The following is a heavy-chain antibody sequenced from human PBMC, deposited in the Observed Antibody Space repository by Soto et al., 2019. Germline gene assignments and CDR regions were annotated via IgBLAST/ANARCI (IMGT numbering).Heavy chain of an antibody. CDR1: GFTFSSYG. Sequence: PGGSLRLSCAASGFTFSSYGMHWVRQAPGKGLEWVAVISYDGSNKYYADSVKGRFTISRDNSKNTLYLQMNSLRAEDTAVYYCAKDHHPDCSSTSCYLGGMDVWGQGTTVTVSS. D-gene: IGHD2-2*01. CDR3: AKDHHPDCSSTSCYLGGMDV. V-gene: IGHV3-30*18. J-gene: IGHJ6*02. CDR2: ISYDGSNK.